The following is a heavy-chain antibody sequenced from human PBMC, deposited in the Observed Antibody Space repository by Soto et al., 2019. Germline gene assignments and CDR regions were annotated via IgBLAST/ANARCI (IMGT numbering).Heavy chain of an antibody. CDR2: ISYDGTNK. Sequence: GGSLRHACATSSVTFSTYASHRVRQAPGKGLEWVAVISYDGTNKYYADYVRGRFTISRDNSMNTLFLQMNSLRAEDTVVYYCAKVGGGYNYGYFLLYYCYYGM. J-gene: IGHJ6*01. V-gene: IGHV3-30*07. CDR3: AKVGGGYNYGYFLLYYCYYGM. D-gene: IGHD5-18*01. CDR1: SVTFSTYA.